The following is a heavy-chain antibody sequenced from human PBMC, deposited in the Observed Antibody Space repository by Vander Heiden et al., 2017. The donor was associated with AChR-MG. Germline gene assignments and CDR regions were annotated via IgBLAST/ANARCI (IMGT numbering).Heavy chain of an antibody. CDR1: GFIFRSYD. CDR2: ISYDGSDK. CDR3: VKDKAGP. D-gene: IGHD6-19*01. V-gene: IGHV3-30*18. Sequence: QVQLVESGGGGVHPGRSLRPSCSASGFIFRSYDIYWVRPAAGKGLEWVAVISYDGSDKQYADSVKGRFTISRDNSKNTVYLQMNSLGLEDTAIYYCVKDKAGPWGQGTLVTVSS. J-gene: IGHJ5*02.